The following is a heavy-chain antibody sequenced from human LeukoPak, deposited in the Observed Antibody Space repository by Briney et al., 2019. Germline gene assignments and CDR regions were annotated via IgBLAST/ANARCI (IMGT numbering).Heavy chain of an antibody. CDR2: IIPIFGTA. Sequence: SVKVSCKASGGTFSSYAISWVRQAPGQGLEWMGGIIPIFGTANYAQKFQGRVTMTRDMSTSTVYMELSSLRSEDTAVYYCARDSKSITIFGVVKRKNWFDPWGQGTLVTVSS. CDR1: GGTFSSYA. CDR3: ARDSKSITIFGVVKRKNWFDP. D-gene: IGHD3-3*01. V-gene: IGHV1-69*05. J-gene: IGHJ5*02.